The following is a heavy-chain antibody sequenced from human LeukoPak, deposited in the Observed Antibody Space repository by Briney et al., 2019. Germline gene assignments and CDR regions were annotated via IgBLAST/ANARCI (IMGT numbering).Heavy chain of an antibody. CDR1: GGSISYYY. Sequence: PSETLSLTCTVSGGSISYYYWSWIRQPPGKGLEWIGYIYYSGSTTYNPSLKSRVTISVDTSKNQFSLKLSSVTAADTAVYYRARVSRRFQRWNYYMDVWGKGTTVTVSS. D-gene: IGHD2-15*01. CDR3: ARVSRRFQRWNYYMDV. CDR2: IYYSGST. V-gene: IGHV4-59*12. J-gene: IGHJ6*03.